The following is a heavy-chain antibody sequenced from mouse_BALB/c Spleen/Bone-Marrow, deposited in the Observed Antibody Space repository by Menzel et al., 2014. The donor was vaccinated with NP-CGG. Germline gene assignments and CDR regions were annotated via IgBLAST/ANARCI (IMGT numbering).Heavy chain of an antibody. V-gene: IGHV5-6-4*01. J-gene: IGHJ2*01. D-gene: IGHD4-1*01. CDR2: ISSGGSYT. CDR1: GFTFSSYT. Sequence: EVKLVESGGGLVKPGGSLKLSCAASGFTFSSYTMSWVRQTPEKRLEWVATISSGGSYTYYPDSVKGRFTISRDNAKNTLYLQMSSLKSEDTAMYYCTREDTNWDFDYWAKAPLSQSPQ. CDR3: TREDTNWDFDY.